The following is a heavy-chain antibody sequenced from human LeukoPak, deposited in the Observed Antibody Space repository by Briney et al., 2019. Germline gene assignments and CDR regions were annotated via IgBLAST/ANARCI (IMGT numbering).Heavy chain of an antibody. CDR1: GFTFSGAW. D-gene: IGHD2-8*02. J-gene: IGHJ3*02. Sequence: GGSLRLSCTASGFTFSGAWMTWVRQAPGKGLEWVSGITGSGSTTYYADSVKGRFTISRDNSKNTLSLQMNSLRAEDTAVYYCARGSVPVVAMNAFHIWGQGTMVTVSS. V-gene: IGHV3-23*01. CDR2: ITGSGSTT. CDR3: ARGSVPVVAMNAFHI.